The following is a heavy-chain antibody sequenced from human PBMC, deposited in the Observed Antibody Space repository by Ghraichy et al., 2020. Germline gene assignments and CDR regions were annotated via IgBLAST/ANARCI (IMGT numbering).Heavy chain of an antibody. V-gene: IGHV4-38-2*02. CDR3: ARDRSMIVVVIGDAFDI. CDR1: GYSISSGYY. J-gene: IGHJ3*02. D-gene: IGHD3-22*01. Sequence: SQTLSLTCAVSGYSISSGYYWGWIRQPPGKGLEWIGSIYHSGSTYYNPSLKSRVTISVDTSKNQFSLKLSSVTAADTAVYYCARDRSMIVVVIGDAFDIWGQGTMVTVSS. CDR2: IYHSGST.